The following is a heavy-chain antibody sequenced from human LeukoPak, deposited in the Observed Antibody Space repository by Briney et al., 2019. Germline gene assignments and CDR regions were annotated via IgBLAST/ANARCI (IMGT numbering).Heavy chain of an antibody. CDR1: GFTFSDYY. J-gene: IGHJ6*02. Sequence: GGSLRLSCAASGFTFSDYYMSWIRQAPGKGLEWVSYISSSGSTIYYADSVKGRFTISRDNAKNSLYLQMNSLRAEDTAVYYCARDRGIHPDHDFWSGYDYDYYGMDVWGQGTTVTVSS. CDR3: ARDRGIHPDHDFWSGYDYDYYGMDV. D-gene: IGHD3-3*01. CDR2: ISSSGSTI. V-gene: IGHV3-11*01.